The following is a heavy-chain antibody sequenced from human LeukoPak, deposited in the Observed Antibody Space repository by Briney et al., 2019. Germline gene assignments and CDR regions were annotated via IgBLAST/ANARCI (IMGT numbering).Heavy chain of an antibody. Sequence: SETLSLTCTVSGGSISSYYWSWIRQPPGKGLEWIGYIYYSGSTNYNPSLKSRVTISVDTSKNQFSLKLTSVTAADTAVYYCARWDDSAWGFGNWGPGTLVTVSS. J-gene: IGHJ4*02. CDR3: ARWDDSAWGFGN. V-gene: IGHV4-59*08. D-gene: IGHD6-19*01. CDR1: GGSISSYY. CDR2: IYYSGST.